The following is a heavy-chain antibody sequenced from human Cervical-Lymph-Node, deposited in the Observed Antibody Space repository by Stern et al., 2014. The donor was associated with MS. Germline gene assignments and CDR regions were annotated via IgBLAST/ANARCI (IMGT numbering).Heavy chain of an antibody. V-gene: IGHV1-58*01. CDR1: GFTFTSSA. D-gene: IGHD3-22*01. J-gene: IGHJ3*02. CDR3: AAVPDYYDSSGSDAFDI. Sequence: QLGQSAPEVKKPGTSVKVSCKASGFTFTSSAVQWVRQARGQRLEWIGWIVVGSGNTNYAQKFQERVTITRDMSTSTAYMELSSLRSEDTAVYYCAAVPDYYDSSGSDAFDIWGQGTMVTVSS. CDR2: IVVGSGNT.